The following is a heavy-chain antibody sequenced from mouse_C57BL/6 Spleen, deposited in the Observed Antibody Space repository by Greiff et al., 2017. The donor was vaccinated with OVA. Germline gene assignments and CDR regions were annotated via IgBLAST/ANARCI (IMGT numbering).Heavy chain of an antibody. CDR3: ARGGSSHSTWFAY. CDR2: IYPSDSET. Sequence: QVQLQQPGAELVRPGSSVKLSCKASGYTFTSYWMDWVKQRPGQGLEWIGNIYPSDSETHYNQKFKDKATLTVDKSSSTAYMQLSSLTSEDSAVYYCARGGSSHSTWFAYWGQGTLVTVSA. J-gene: IGHJ3*01. D-gene: IGHD1-1*01. V-gene: IGHV1-61*01. CDR1: GYTFTSYW.